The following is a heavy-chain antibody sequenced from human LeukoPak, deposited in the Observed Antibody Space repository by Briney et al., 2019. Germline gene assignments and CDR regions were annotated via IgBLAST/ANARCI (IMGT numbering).Heavy chain of an antibody. CDR3: ALIRIAAAGIDAFDI. J-gene: IGHJ3*02. Sequence: PGGSLRLSCAASGFTFSSYSMNWVRQAPGKGLEWVSYISSSSSTIYYADSVKGRFTISRDNAKNSLYLQMNSLRAEDTAVYYCALIRIAAAGIDAFDIWGQGTMVTVSS. CDR2: ISSSSSTI. D-gene: IGHD6-13*01. V-gene: IGHV3-48*01. CDR1: GFTFSSYS.